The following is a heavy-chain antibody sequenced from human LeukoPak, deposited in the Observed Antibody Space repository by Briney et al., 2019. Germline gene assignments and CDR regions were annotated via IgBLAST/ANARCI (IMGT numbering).Heavy chain of an antibody. CDR3: ARGGTYYDFWSGYYPTAPFDY. J-gene: IGHJ4*02. V-gene: IGHV4-34*01. CDR2: INHSESA. D-gene: IGHD3-3*01. Sequence: PSETLSLTCAVYGVSFSGYYWSWIRQPPGKGLEWIGEINHSESANSNPSLKSRVPISVDTSKNQFSLKLSSVTAADTAVYYFARGGTYYDFWSGYYPTAPFDYWAQGTLVTVSS. CDR1: GVSFSGYY.